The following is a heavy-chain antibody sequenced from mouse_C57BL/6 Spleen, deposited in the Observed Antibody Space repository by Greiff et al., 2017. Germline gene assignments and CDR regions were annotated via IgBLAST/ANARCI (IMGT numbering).Heavy chain of an antibody. CDR3: ARRYSNYRNYFDY. D-gene: IGHD2-5*01. V-gene: IGHV1-61*01. CDR2: IYPSDSET. J-gene: IGHJ2*01. Sequence: QVQLQQSGAELVRPGSSVKLSCKASGYTFTSYWMDWVKQRPGQGLEWIGNIYPSDSETHYTQKFKDKATLTVDKSSSTAYMQLSSLTSEDSAVYYCARRYSNYRNYFDYWGQGTTLTVSS. CDR1: GYTFTSYW.